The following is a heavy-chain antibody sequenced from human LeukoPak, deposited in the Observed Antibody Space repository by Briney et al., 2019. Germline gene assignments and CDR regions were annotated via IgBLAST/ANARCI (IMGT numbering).Heavy chain of an antibody. V-gene: IGHV3-21*01. D-gene: IGHD1-26*01. CDR1: GFAFSTYS. CDR3: ARVLSGCETTRCELDY. CDR2: ISSRSTYI. J-gene: IGHJ4*02. Sequence: GGSLRLSCAAPGFAFSTYSMNWVRQAPGKGLEWVSSISSRSTYIYYADSVKGRVTISRDNAKNSLYLQMNSLRAEDTAVYYCARVLSGCETTRCELDYWGQGTLVTVSS.